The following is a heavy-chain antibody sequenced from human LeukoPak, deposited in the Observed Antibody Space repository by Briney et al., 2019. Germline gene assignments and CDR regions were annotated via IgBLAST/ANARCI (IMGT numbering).Heavy chain of an antibody. CDR2: TYYRSKWHN. D-gene: IGHD2-15*01. J-gene: IGHJ4*02. Sequence: SQTLSLTCAISGDSFSSNSAAWNWIRQSPPRGLEWLGRTYYRSKWHNDYAVSVKSRITINPDTSKNQFSLQLKSVIPEDTAIYYCARIVGGSPDYWGQGTLVTVSS. CDR3: ARIVGGSPDY. CDR1: GDSFSSNSAA. V-gene: IGHV6-1*01.